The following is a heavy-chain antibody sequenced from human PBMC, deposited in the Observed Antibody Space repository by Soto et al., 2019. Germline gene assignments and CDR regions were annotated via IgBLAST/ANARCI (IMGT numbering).Heavy chain of an antibody. J-gene: IGHJ3*02. CDR3: ARDHRLIVGATTDAFHN. Sequence: ASVKVSCKASGYTFTRYGISWVRQAPGQGLEWMGWISAYNGKTDHAQKFQGRVTMTTDTSTSTAYMELRSLRSDDTAVYYCARDHRLIVGATTDAFHNWGQGTMVTVSS. V-gene: IGHV1-18*01. CDR2: ISAYNGKT. CDR1: GYTFTRYG. D-gene: IGHD1-26*01.